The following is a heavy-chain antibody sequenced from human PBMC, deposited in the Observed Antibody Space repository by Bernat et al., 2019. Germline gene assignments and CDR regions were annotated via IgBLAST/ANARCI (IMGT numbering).Heavy chain of an antibody. CDR1: GFTFSSYA. CDR3: ARMKCFSCGGGSWSGNVWFDP. V-gene: IGHV3-30-3*01. J-gene: IGHJ5*02. CDR2: ISYDGSNK. Sequence: QVQLVESGGGVVQPGRSLRLSCAASGFTFSSYAMHWVRQAPGKGLEWVAVISYDGSNKYYADSVKGRFTISRDNAKNSLYLQMNSLRAEDTAVYYCARMKCFSCGGGSWSGNVWFDPWGQGTLVTVSS. D-gene: IGHD2-15*01.